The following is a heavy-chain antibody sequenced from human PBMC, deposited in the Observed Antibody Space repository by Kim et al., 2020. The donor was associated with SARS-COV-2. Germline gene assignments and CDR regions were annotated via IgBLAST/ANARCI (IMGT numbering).Heavy chain of an antibody. D-gene: IGHD6-13*01. Sequence: SETLSLTCTVSGGSISSSSYYWGWIRQPPGKGLEWIGSIYYSGSTYYNPSLKSRVTISVDTSKNQFSLKLSSVTAADTAVYYCARPANPSSWYYFDYWGQGTLVTVSS. CDR2: IYYSGST. V-gene: IGHV4-39*01. CDR1: GGSISSSSYY. CDR3: ARPANPSSWYYFDY. J-gene: IGHJ4*02.